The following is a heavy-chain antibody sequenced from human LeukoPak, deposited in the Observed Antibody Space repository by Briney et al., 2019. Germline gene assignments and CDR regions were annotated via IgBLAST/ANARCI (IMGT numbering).Heavy chain of an antibody. CDR2: IYYSGST. CDR3: ARATYSQLVPSLDY. Sequence: SETLSLTCTVSGGSISSYYWSWIRQPPGKGLEWIGYIYYSGSTNYNPSLKSRVTISVDTSKNQFSLKLSSVTAADTAVYYCARATYSQLVPSLDYWGQGTLVTVSS. D-gene: IGHD6-6*01. V-gene: IGHV4-59*01. CDR1: GGSISSYY. J-gene: IGHJ4*02.